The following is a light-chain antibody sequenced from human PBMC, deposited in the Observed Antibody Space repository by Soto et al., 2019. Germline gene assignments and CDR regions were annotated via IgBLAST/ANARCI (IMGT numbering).Light chain of an antibody. CDR2: DVS. CDR3: SSYTTRSTYV. V-gene: IGLV2-14*01. J-gene: IGLJ1*01. CDR1: SSDVGGYKD. Sequence: QSALTQPASVSGSPGQSITISCTGTSSDVGGYKDVSWYQQHPGKAPKLMISDVSNRPSGVSNRFAGYKSSNTAFLTIAGLQTEDEADYYCSSYTTRSTYVFGTGTKLTVL.